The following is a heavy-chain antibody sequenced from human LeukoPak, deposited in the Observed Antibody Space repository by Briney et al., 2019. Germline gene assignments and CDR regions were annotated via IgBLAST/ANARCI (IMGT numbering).Heavy chain of an antibody. CDR1: GFTFSSYE. Sequence: GGSLRLSCAASGFTFSSYEMNWVRQAPGKGLEWVSCISSSGGTIYYADSVKGRFTISRDNAKSSLYLQMNSLRAEDTAVYYCESMIVYCSSNSGYATERRYYYGMDVWGQGTTVTVSS. CDR2: ISSSGGTI. D-gene: IGHD2-2*01. V-gene: IGHV3-48*03. J-gene: IGHJ6*02. CDR3: ESMIVYCSSNSGYATERRYYYGMDV.